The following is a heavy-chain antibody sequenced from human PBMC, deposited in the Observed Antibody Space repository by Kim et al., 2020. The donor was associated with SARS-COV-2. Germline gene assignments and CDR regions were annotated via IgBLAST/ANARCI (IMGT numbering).Heavy chain of an antibody. CDR3: TTSSGYPDEGYYFDY. Sequence: GGSLRLSCAASGFTFSNAWMSWVRQAPGKGLEWVGRIKSKTDGGTTDYAAPVKGRFTISRDDSKNTLYLQMNSLKTEDTAVYYCTTSSGYPDEGYYFDYWGQGTLVTVSS. V-gene: IGHV3-15*01. CDR1: GFTFSNAW. J-gene: IGHJ4*02. D-gene: IGHD3-22*01. CDR2: IKSKTDGGTT.